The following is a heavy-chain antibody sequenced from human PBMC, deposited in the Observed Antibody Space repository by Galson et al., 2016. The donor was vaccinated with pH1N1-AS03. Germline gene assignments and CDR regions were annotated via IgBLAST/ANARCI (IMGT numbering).Heavy chain of an antibody. V-gene: IGHV1-2*04. Sequence: SVKVSCKASGYTFTGFSINWVRQAPGQGLELMGWINPKSGVTNYAQKFQASVTMTRDTSSSTAYLELSGLKSDDTAVYYCERDPRGPCTSSTCPTAYYFGMDVWGQGTTVIVSS. CDR2: INPKSGVT. CDR3: ERDPRGPCTSSTCPTAYYFGMDV. J-gene: IGHJ6*02. CDR1: GYTFTGFS. D-gene: IGHD2-2*01.